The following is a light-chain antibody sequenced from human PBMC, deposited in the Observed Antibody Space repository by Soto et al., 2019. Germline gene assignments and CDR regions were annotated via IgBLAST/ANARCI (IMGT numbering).Light chain of an antibody. CDR3: QQYGSPPYT. CDR2: GAS. Sequence: EIVLTQSPGTLSLSPGERATLSCRASQSVSSSYLAWYQQKPGQAPNLLIYGASSRATDIPDRFSGSGSGTDFTLTISRLEPEDFAVYYCQQYGSPPYTFGQGTKLEIK. CDR1: QSVSSSY. V-gene: IGKV3-20*01. J-gene: IGKJ2*01.